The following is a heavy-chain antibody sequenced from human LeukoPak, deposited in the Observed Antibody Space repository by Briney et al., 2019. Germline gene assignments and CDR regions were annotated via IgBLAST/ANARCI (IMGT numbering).Heavy chain of an antibody. CDR3: ARAPQWLQAKFDY. J-gene: IGHJ4*02. Sequence: KPSETLSLTCAGSGGSISSSNWWSWVLQPPGKGLEWIGEIYHSGSTKYNPSLKSRVTISVDKSKNQFSLKLSSMTAADTAVYYCARAPQWLQAKFDYWGQGTLVTVSS. CDR2: IYHSGST. CDR1: GGSISSSNW. V-gene: IGHV4-4*02. D-gene: IGHD5-12*01.